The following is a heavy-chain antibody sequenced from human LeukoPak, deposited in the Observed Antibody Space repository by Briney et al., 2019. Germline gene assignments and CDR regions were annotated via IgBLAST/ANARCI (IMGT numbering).Heavy chain of an antibody. J-gene: IGHJ4*02. Sequence: ASVKVSCKASGYTFTSYGISWVRQAPGQGLEWMRWISAYNGNTNYAQKLQGRVTMTTDTSTSTAYMELRSLRSDDTAVYYCARPADYGDYFDYWGQGTLVTVSS. CDR2: ISAYNGNT. CDR1: GYTFTSYG. CDR3: ARPADYGDYFDY. V-gene: IGHV1-18*01. D-gene: IGHD4-17*01.